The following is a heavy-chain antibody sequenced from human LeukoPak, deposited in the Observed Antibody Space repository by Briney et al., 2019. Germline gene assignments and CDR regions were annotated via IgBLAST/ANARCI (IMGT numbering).Heavy chain of an antibody. CDR1: GFSVTTYY. J-gene: IGHJ4*02. Sequence: GGSLRLSCAASGFSVTTYYVSWVRQAPGKGLEWVSVIYGTGRTYHSQSVRGRFTISRDRTTNTVSLQMDTLKAEDTAVYVCAGGGFGSRAGGIFEYWGPGTLVSVSS. D-gene: IGHD3-16*01. CDR3: AGGGFGSRAGGIFEY. V-gene: IGHV3-66*02. CDR2: IYGTGRT.